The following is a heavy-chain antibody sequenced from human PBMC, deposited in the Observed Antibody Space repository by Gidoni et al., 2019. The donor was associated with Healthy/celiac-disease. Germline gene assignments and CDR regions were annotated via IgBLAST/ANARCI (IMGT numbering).Heavy chain of an antibody. J-gene: IGHJ4*02. CDR2: ISWDGGST. V-gene: IGHV3-43*01. CDR3: AKDWGTNYDILTGYFFDY. D-gene: IGHD3-9*01. CDR1: GFTFDDYT. Sequence: DVQLVESGGVVVQPGGSLRLSCAASGFTFDDYTSHWVRQAPGKGLAWVSLISWDGGSTYYADSVKGRFTISRDNSKNSLYLQMNSLRTDDTALYYCAKDWGTNYDILTGYFFDYWGQGTLVTVSS.